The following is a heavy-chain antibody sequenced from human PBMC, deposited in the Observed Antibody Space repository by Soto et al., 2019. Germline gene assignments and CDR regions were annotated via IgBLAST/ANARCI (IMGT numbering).Heavy chain of an antibody. V-gene: IGHV4-59*01. Sequence: TLSLTCTVSGGSISGYYWSWIRQPPGKGLEWIGNVYYSGGAKYNPSVRRRVSISVDTSKNQFSLNLSSVTAADTAVYYCTRDGDGRMTTNPYYYYGMDVWGPGITVTVSS. CDR3: TRDGDGRMTTNPYYYYGMDV. J-gene: IGHJ6*02. D-gene: IGHD2-21*02. CDR2: VYYSGGA. CDR1: GGSISGYY.